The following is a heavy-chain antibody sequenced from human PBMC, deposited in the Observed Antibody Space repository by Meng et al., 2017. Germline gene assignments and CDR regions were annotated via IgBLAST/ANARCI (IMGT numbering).Heavy chain of an antibody. CDR1: GGTFSSYA. CDR3: ARAAAVGVAVVSVYYYGMDV. Sequence: SVKVSCKASGGTFSSYAISWVRQAPGQGLEWMGGIIPIFGTANYVQKFQGRVTITTDESTSTAYMELSSLRSEDTAVYYCARAAAVGVAVVSVYYYGMDVWGQGTTVTVSS. D-gene: IGHD3-22*01. V-gene: IGHV1-69*05. CDR2: IIPIFGTA. J-gene: IGHJ6*02.